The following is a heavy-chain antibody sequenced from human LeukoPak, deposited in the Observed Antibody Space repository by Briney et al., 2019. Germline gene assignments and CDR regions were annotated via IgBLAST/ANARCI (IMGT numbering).Heavy chain of an antibody. Sequence: ASVKVSCKASGYTFTGYYMHWVRQAPGQGLEWMGWINPNSGGTNYAQKFQGRVTMTRDTSISTAYMELSRLRSDGTAVYYCARAISGGSPITASDYWGQGTLVTVSS. V-gene: IGHV1-2*02. D-gene: IGHD2-15*01. CDR3: ARAISGGSPITASDY. CDR2: INPNSGGT. CDR1: GYTFTGYY. J-gene: IGHJ4*02.